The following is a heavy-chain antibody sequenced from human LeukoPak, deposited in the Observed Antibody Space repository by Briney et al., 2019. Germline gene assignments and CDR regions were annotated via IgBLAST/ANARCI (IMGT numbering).Heavy chain of an antibody. CDR2: ISPGSSYR. CDR3: ARGRGCSSMSCYPDY. D-gene: IGHD2-2*01. CDR1: GFSFSAYG. Sequence: GGSLRLSCAASGFSFSAYGIHWVRQAPGKGLEWVSSISPGSSYRHYADSVKGRFTISRDNSKSSLYLQMNSLGAEDTALYYWARGRGCSSMSCYPDYWGQGTLVTVSS. J-gene: IGHJ4*02. V-gene: IGHV3-21*01.